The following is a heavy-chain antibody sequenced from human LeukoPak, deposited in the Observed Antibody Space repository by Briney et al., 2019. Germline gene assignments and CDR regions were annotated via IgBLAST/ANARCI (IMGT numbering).Heavy chain of an antibody. J-gene: IGHJ5*02. CDR1: GGSISSYY. CDR2: IYYSGST. V-gene: IGHV4-59*01. Sequence: SETLSLTCTVSGGSISSYYWSWIRQPPGKGLEWIGYIYYSGSTNYNPSLKSRVTISVDTSKNQFSLKLSSVTAADTAVYYCAREGELSRFDTWGQGTLVTVSS. D-gene: IGHD3-16*02. CDR3: AREGELSRFDT.